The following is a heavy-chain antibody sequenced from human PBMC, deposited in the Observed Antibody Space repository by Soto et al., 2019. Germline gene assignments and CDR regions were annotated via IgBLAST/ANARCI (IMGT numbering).Heavy chain of an antibody. V-gene: IGHV3-74*01. J-gene: IGHJ4*02. CDR2: IIGDGSGP. CDR1: GFTLRATG. Sequence: EVQLVGSGGGLVQPGGPLRLSFAASGFTLRATGINWVRQAPGKGLVWVSRIIGDGSGPSYADFVKGRFTISRDDAKNTLFLQMNGLRAEDTAVYYCARGIFGSGTANDYWGQGTLVTVSS. CDR3: ARGIFGSGTANDY. D-gene: IGHD3-10*01.